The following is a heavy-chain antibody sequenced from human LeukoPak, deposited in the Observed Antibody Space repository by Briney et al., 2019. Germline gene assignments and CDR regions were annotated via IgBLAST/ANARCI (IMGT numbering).Heavy chain of an antibody. D-gene: IGHD3-22*01. CDR3: ARPYSSQSLFLGS. Sequence: PGGSLRLSCAASGFTFRSYWMHWVRQAPGKGLVWVSHIHSDGSSTSYADSVKGRFTISRDNANNKVFLQLNSLRAEDTAVYYCARPYSSQSLFLGSWGQGTLVTVSS. CDR1: GFTFRSYW. CDR2: IHSDGSST. J-gene: IGHJ4*02. V-gene: IGHV3-74*01.